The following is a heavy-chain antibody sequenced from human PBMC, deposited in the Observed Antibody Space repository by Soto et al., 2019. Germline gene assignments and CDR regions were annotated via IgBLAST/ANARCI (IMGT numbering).Heavy chain of an antibody. CDR2: IYTKERT. CDR1: GDSISSYS. Sequence: SETLSLTCAVSGDSISSYSWNWIRQPAGKGLEWIGRIYTKERTNYNLSFRNRVTMSVDTSKNQFSLKLDAVTAADTAVYYCARDDYKDGGNNWFDPWGQGTLVTVSS. D-gene: IGHD3-16*01. V-gene: IGHV4-4*07. J-gene: IGHJ5*02. CDR3: ARDDYKDGGNNWFDP.